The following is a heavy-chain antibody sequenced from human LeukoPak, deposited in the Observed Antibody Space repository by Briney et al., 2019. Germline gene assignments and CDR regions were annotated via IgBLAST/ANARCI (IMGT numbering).Heavy chain of an antibody. CDR3: ARHIPVYSSGWYVAFDI. Sequence: GESLKISCKGSGYSFTSYWIGWVRQMPGKCLEWMGIIYPGDSDTRYSPSFQGQVTISADKSISTAYLQWSSLKASDTAMYYCARHIPVYSSGWYVAFDIWGQGTMATVSS. CDR1: GYSFTSYW. J-gene: IGHJ3*02. V-gene: IGHV5-51*01. D-gene: IGHD6-19*01. CDR2: IYPGDSDT.